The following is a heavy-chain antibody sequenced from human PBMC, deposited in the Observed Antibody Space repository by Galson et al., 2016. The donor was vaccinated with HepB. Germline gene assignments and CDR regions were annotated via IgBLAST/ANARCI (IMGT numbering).Heavy chain of an antibody. V-gene: IGHV2-70*10. J-gene: IGHJ3*02. CDR3: ARPYCTSAGCYYDAFDI. CDR2: IDWDDDK. CDR1: GFSLSTSAMS. D-gene: IGHD2-2*01. Sequence: PALVKPTQTLTLTCNLSGFSLSTSAMSVSWIRQPPGKALEWVARIDWDDDKYYSTSLKSRLTISKDTSNNQVVLKMTNMDSVDTATYYCARPYCTSAGCYYDAFDIWGQGTMVTVSS.